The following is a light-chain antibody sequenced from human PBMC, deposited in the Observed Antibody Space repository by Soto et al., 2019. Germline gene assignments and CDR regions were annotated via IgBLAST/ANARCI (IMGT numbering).Light chain of an antibody. J-gene: IGKJ1*01. CDR2: AAS. V-gene: IGKV1-39*01. Sequence: IRMTQSPSSLSASVGDRVTITCRASQSIKNYLNWYQQTPGKAPKLLVYAASTLQSGVPSRFSGSGSGTDFTLTISSLQPEDFGTYYCQQSFSTPRTFGQGTKVDIK. CDR1: QSIKNY. CDR3: QQSFSTPRT.